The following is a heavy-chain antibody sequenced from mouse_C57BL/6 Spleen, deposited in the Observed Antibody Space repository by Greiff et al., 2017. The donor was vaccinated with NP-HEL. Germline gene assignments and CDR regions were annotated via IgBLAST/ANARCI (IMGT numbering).Heavy chain of an antibody. Sequence: QVQLQQPGAELVRPGSSVKLSCKASGYTFTSYWMHWVKQRPIQGLEWIGNIDPSDSETHYNQKFKDKATLTVDKSSSTAYMQLSSLTSEDSAVYYCAFYYYGSRGGYAMDYWGQGTSVTVSS. D-gene: IGHD1-1*01. CDR3: AFYYYGSRGGYAMDY. J-gene: IGHJ4*01. CDR1: GYTFTSYW. V-gene: IGHV1-52*01. CDR2: IDPSDSET.